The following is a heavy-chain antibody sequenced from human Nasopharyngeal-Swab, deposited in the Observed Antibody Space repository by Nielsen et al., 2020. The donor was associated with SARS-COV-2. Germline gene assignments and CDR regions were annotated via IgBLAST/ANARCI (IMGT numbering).Heavy chain of an antibody. CDR3: ARHSSGYSYGWGVDY. Sequence: SETLSLTCTVSGGSISSYYWSWIRQPPGKGLEWIGYIYYSVSTNYNPSLKSRVTISVDTSKNQFSLKLSSVTAADTAVYYCARHSSGYSYGWGVDYWGQGTLVTVSS. J-gene: IGHJ4*02. CDR1: GGSISSYY. CDR2: IYYSVST. V-gene: IGHV4-59*08. D-gene: IGHD5-18*01.